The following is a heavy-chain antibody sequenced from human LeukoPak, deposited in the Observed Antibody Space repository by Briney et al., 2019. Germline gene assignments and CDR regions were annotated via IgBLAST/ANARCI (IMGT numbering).Heavy chain of an antibody. CDR3: ARPANLYYASDAFDI. CDR1: GYTFTSYG. CDR2: ISAYNGNT. D-gene: IGHD1-26*01. V-gene: IGHV1-18*01. J-gene: IGHJ3*02. Sequence: GASVKVSCKASGYTFTSYGISWVRQAPGQGLEWMGWISAYNGNTNYAQKLQGRVTMTTDTSTSTAYMELRSLRSDDTAVYYCARPANLYYASDAFDIWGQGTMGTVSS.